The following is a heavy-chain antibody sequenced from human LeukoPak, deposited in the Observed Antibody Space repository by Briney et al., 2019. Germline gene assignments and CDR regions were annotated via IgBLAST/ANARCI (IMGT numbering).Heavy chain of an antibody. CDR1: GFTFSSYA. V-gene: IGHV3-21*01. D-gene: IGHD4-17*01. CDR2: ISSSTYI. Sequence: GGSLRLSCAASGFTFSSYAMSWVRQAPGKGLEWVSSISSSTYIYYADSVKGRFTISRDNAKNSLYLQMNSLRAEDTAVYYCARDRITVTQHHLDAFDIWGQGTMVTVSS. J-gene: IGHJ3*02. CDR3: ARDRITVTQHHLDAFDI.